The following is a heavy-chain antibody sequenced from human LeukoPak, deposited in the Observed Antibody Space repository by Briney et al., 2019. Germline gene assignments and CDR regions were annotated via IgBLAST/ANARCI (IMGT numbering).Heavy chain of an antibody. D-gene: IGHD6-13*01. J-gene: IGHJ5*02. Sequence: GGSLRLSCAASGFTFSSYAMHWVRQTPGKGLEWVAVISYDGSNKYYADSVKGRFTISRDNSKNTLYLQMNSLRAEDTAVYYCARDSVGYAAGTSPNWFDPWGQGTLVTVSS. CDR2: ISYDGSNK. V-gene: IGHV3-30-3*01. CDR1: GFTFSSYA. CDR3: ARDSVGYAAGTSPNWFDP.